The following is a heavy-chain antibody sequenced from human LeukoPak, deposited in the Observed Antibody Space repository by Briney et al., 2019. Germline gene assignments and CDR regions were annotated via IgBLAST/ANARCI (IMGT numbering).Heavy chain of an antibody. CDR2: IYYSGST. CDR3: ATSRSGPNYDFWSGYPYYFDY. J-gene: IGHJ4*02. V-gene: IGHV4-31*03. D-gene: IGHD3-3*01. Sequence: SETLSLTCTVSGGSISSGGYYWSWIRQHPGKGLEWIGYIYYSGSTYYNPSLKSRVTISVDTSKNQFSLKLSSVTAADTAVYYCATSRSGPNYDFWSGYPYYFDYWGQGTLVTVSS. CDR1: GGSISSGGYY.